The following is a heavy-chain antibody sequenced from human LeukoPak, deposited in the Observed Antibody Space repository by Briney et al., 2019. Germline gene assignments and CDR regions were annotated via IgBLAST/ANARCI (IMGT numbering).Heavy chain of an antibody. CDR3: ARHISSGGTYAHFDY. D-gene: IGHD1-26*01. V-gene: IGHV4-59*08. Sequence: SETLSLTCTVSGGSISSYYWSWIRQPPGKGLEWIGYIHYIGSTNYNPSLKSRVTMSLDTSKNQVSLKLNSVTAADTAVYYCARHISSGGTYAHFDYWGQGTQVTVSS. CDR1: GGSISSYY. J-gene: IGHJ4*02. CDR2: IHYIGST.